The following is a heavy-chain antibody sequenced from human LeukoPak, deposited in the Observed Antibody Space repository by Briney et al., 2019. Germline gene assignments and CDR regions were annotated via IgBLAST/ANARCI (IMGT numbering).Heavy chain of an antibody. CDR1: GYTFTGYY. V-gene: IGHV1-2*02. CDR2: INPNSGGT. D-gene: IGHD2-15*01. Sequence: ASVKVSCKASGYTFTGYYMHWVRQAPGQGLEWMGWINPNSGGTNYAQKFQGRVTMTRDTSISTAYMELSRLRSDDTAVYYCARGGAVVVVAATLPFAEYFQHWGQGTLVTVSS. CDR3: ARGGAVVVVAATLPFAEYFQH. J-gene: IGHJ1*01.